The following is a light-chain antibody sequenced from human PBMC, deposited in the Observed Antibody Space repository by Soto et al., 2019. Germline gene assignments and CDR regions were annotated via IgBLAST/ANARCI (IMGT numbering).Light chain of an antibody. J-gene: IGKJ1*01. CDR2: AAS. Sequence: MQMTHSPCSLSASVWDRATLTCRASRDVGSDVSWYQQKPGQAPKLLIYAASNLYTGVPSRCSGSRSGTEFTLTISSLQPEDFASYYCLQDYGDSWKFGQGTTVDIK. V-gene: IGKV1-6*01. CDR1: RDVGSD. CDR3: LQDYGDSWK.